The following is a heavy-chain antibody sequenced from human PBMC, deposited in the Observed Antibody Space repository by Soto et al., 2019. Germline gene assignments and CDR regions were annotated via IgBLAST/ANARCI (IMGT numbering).Heavy chain of an antibody. V-gene: IGHV5-10-1*01. CDR1: GYSFTTYW. D-gene: IGHD6-19*01. J-gene: IGHJ3*02. Sequence: ESLKLSCKGCGYSFTTYWISWVRQMPGKGLEWMGRIDPSDSYTNYSPSFQGHVTISADKSISTAYLQWSSMRASDTAMYYRARQGGYSSGWLDAFDIWGQGTMVTVSS. CDR2: IDPSDSYT. CDR3: ARQGGYSSGWLDAFDI.